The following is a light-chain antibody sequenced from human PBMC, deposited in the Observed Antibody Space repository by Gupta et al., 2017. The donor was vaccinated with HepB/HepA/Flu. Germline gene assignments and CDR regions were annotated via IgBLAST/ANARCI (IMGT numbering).Light chain of an antibody. V-gene: IGLV2-14*03. J-gene: IGLJ2*01. Sequence: QSALTQPASVSGSPGQSIPTSCTATSSDVGNFNYVSWYQQHPGKAPKLIIYDLSNRPSGVSNRFSGSKSGNTASLTISGLQAEDEAHYYCSLYTSSIPVAFGGGTNLTVL. CDR3: SLYTSSIPVA. CDR1: SSDVGNFNY. CDR2: DLS.